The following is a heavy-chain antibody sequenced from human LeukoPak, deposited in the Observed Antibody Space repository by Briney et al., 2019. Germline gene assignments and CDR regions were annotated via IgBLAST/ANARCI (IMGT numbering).Heavy chain of an antibody. CDR2: ISGSGGST. V-gene: IGHV3-23*01. CDR1: GFTSSSYA. D-gene: IGHD3-9*01. CDR3: AKDYDILTGYYRFDI. J-gene: IGHJ3*02. Sequence: GGSLRLSCAASGFTSSSYAMSWVRQAPGKGLEWVSAISGSGGSTYYADSVKGRFTISRDNSKNTLYLQMNSLRAEDTAVYYCAKDYDILTGYYRFDIWGQGTMVTVSS.